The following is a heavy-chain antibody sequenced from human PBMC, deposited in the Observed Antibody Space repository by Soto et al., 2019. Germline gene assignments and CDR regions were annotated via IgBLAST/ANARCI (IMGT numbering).Heavy chain of an antibody. CDR2: IYPGDSDT. CDR3: AIWRLIMGSNRPYYFDY. J-gene: IGHJ4*02. D-gene: IGHD1-26*01. V-gene: IGHV5-51*01. CDR1: GYTFSNYW. Sequence: GASLKISCKGSGYTFSNYWLGWVRQMPGKGLAWMGIIYPGDSDTRYSPSSQGLVTISADKSISTAYLQWSSLKASATAMYDCAIWRLIMGSNRPYYFDYWGQGTLVTVSS.